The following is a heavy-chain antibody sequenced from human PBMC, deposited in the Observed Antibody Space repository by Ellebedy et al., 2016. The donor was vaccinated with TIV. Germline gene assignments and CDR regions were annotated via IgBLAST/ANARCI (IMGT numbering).Heavy chain of an antibody. CDR1: GLIFSNAW. CDR3: ARKLVDY. D-gene: IGHD1-1*01. V-gene: IGHV3-15*07. Sequence: GESLKISCVGSGLIFSNAWMNWVRQGPGKGLEWVGRMRSKVDGGTTEYAEPVKGRFIISRDDSINTVYLQMNSLRDEDTAVYYCARKLVDYWGQGTLVTVSS. J-gene: IGHJ4*02. CDR2: MRSKVDGGTT.